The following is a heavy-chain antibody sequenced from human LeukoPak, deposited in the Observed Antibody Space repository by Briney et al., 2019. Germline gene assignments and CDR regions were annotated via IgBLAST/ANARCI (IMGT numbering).Heavy chain of an antibody. CDR2: SYSEEWVPISSGGGSS. CDR3: AKKTSGGSPLRTFFDY. V-gene: IGHV3-53*01. J-gene: IGHJ4*02. D-gene: IGHD2-15*01. CDR1: GFTVDTDH. Sequence: PGGSLRLSCAASGFTVDTDHMSWVRQAPGKGLEWVAISYSEEWVPISSGGGSSQYAESVKGRFTISRDNSNNTLYLQMNSLRAEDTAIYYCAKKTSGGSPLRTFFDYWGQGTLVTVSS.